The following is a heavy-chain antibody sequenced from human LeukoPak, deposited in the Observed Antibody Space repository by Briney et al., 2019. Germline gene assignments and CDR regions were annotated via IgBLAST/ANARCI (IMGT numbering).Heavy chain of an antibody. CDR2: ISASGDKT. V-gene: IGHV3-23*01. J-gene: IGHJ4*02. CDR1: GFTFSSYA. D-gene: IGHD3-10*01. CDR3: AKDGTNYGLGTSFDN. Sequence: GGSLRLSCVTSGFTFSSYAMTWVRQPPGKGLEWVAAISASGDKTYYADSVKGRFIISRDISKTTLFLQLNSLGAGDSAVFYCAKDGTNYGLGTSFDNWGQGTLVTVSS.